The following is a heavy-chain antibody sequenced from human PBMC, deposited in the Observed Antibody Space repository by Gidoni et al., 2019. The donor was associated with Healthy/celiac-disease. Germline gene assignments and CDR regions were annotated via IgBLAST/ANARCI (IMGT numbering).Heavy chain of an antibody. CDR1: GFTFSTAA. V-gene: IGHV1-58*02. CDR3: AADDLLRAS. J-gene: IGHJ4*02. Sequence: QMQLVQSGPEVKKPGTSVKVSCRASGFTFSTAAIQWVRQARGQRLEWTGWIVVGRGNTNYAQKFQERVTITRDKSTSTAYMELSSLRSGDTAVYYCAADDLLRASWGQGTLVTVSS. CDR2: IVVGRGNT.